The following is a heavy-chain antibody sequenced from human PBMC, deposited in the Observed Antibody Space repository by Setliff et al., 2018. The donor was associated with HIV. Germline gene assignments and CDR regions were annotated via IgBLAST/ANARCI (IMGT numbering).Heavy chain of an antibody. Sequence: GESLKISCTASGFTFGDYTMSWVRQAPGKGLEWVGFIRSEVYGGTTEYAASVKGRFTISRDDSKSIAYLQMNSLKTEDTALYYCTRGGYNLGYWGQGTLVTVSS. CDR3: TRGGYNLGY. CDR1: GFTFGDYT. V-gene: IGHV3-49*04. D-gene: IGHD5-18*01. J-gene: IGHJ4*02. CDR2: IRSEVYGGTT.